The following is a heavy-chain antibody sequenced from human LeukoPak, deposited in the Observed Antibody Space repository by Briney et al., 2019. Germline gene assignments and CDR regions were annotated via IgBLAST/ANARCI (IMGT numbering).Heavy chain of an antibody. CDR3: ARGRDWGRNFDY. Sequence: SETLSLTCTVSGGSISSYYWSWIRQSPGKGLEWIGYIYSGGSTNYKPSLKSRVTISVDTSKKQFSLNLSSVTAADTAVYYCARGRDWGRNFDYWGQGTLVTVSS. V-gene: IGHV4-59*01. CDR1: GGSISSYY. J-gene: IGHJ4*02. D-gene: IGHD7-27*01. CDR2: IYSGGST.